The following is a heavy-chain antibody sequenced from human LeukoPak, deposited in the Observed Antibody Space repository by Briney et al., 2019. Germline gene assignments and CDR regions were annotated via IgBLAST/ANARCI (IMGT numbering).Heavy chain of an antibody. CDR2: IRDDGSNK. CDR1: GFTFSSYA. CDR3: AKAACGGSCYSHYYYYMDV. J-gene: IGHJ6*03. V-gene: IGHV3-30*02. D-gene: IGHD2-15*01. Sequence: PGGSLRLSCAASGFTFSSYAMSWVRQAPGKGLEWVAFIRDDGSNKYYADSVKGRFTISRDNSKNTLYLQMNSLRAEDTAVYYCAKAACGGSCYSHYYYYMDVWGKGTTVTVSS.